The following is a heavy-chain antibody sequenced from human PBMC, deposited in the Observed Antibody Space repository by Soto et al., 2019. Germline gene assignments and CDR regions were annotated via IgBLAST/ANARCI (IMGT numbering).Heavy chain of an antibody. D-gene: IGHD2-21*02. CDR1: GYSSSNYY. J-gene: IGHJ4*02. V-gene: IGHV1-46*01. CDR3: TSVTTIWSN. Sequence: QVQVAQSGAEAKEPGASVKVSCKASGYSSSNYYTHWVRQAPGQGLEWMGIVNPYGTSSNYAQSFQGRVTLTRDTSTNTDYMELSRLTSDDTAVYYCTSVTTIWSNWGQGTLVTVSS. CDR2: VNPYGTSS.